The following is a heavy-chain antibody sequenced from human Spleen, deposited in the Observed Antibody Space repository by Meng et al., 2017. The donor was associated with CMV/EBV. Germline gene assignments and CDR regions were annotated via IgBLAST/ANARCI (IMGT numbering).Heavy chain of an antibody. Sequence: GHISSGNYYWGWIRQPPGKGLEWIGSVYYSGSTYYNPSLKSRVSISVSVSKSQFSLKLSSVTAADTAVYYCARDYSGTEGDNWFDPWGLGTLVTVSS. V-gene: IGHV4-39*07. CDR1: GHISSGNYY. J-gene: IGHJ5*02. CDR2: VYYSGST. D-gene: IGHD1-1*01. CDR3: ARDYSGTEGDNWFDP.